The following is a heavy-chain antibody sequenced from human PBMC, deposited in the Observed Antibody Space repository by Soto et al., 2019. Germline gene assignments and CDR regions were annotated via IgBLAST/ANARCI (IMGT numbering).Heavy chain of an antibody. V-gene: IGHV3-30*18. CDR1: GFTFSSYG. J-gene: IGHJ5*02. Sequence: QVQLVESGGGVVQPGRSLRLSCAASGFTFSSYGMHWVRQAPGKGLEWVAVISYDGSNKYYADSVKGRFTISRDNSKNTLYLQMNSLRAEDTAVYYCAKLYCGGDCYLRWFNPWGQGTLVTVSS. CDR3: AKLYCGGDCYLRWFNP. D-gene: IGHD2-21*02. CDR2: ISYDGSNK.